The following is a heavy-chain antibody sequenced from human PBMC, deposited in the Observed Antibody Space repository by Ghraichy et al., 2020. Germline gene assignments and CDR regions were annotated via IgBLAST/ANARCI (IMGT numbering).Heavy chain of an antibody. J-gene: IGHJ4*02. CDR2: IYLDDSDT. Sequence: GESLNISCKGSGYSLTNYWIAWVRQMPGKGLEWMGIIYLDDSDTRYTPSFQGQVTISADKSISTAYLQWDSLKASDTAMYYCVIPVDTAVALDYWGQGTRVTVSS. CDR1: GYSLTNYW. V-gene: IGHV5-51*01. CDR3: VIPVDTAVALDY. D-gene: IGHD5-18*01.